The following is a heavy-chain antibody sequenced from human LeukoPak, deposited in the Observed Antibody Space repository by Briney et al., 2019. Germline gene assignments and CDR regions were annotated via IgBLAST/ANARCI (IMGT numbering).Heavy chain of an antibody. CDR1: GGSISSYY. V-gene: IGHV4-59*01. CDR3: ARSVGYDYGDYRD. CDR2: IYYSGST. J-gene: IGHJ4*02. D-gene: IGHD4-17*01. Sequence: SETLSLTCTVSGGSISSYYWSWIRQPPGKGLEWIGYIYYSGSTNYNPSLKNQVTITIDTSKNQFSLKLSSVTAADTAVYYCARSVGYDYGDYRDWGQGTLVTVSS.